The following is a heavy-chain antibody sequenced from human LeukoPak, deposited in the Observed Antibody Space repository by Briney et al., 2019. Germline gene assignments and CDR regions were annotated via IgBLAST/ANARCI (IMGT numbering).Heavy chain of an antibody. J-gene: IGHJ3*02. CDR1: GGSVSNYY. CDR3: ARVIAGTEAFDI. Sequence: PSETLSLTCTVSGGSVSNYYWGWIRQPPGKGLEWIGSVFDSGSTYYKPSLKSRVTISVDTSKNQFSLKVRSVTAADTAFYYCARVIAGTEAFDIWGPGTLVTVSS. V-gene: IGHV4-39*07. D-gene: IGHD2-21*01. CDR2: VFDSGST.